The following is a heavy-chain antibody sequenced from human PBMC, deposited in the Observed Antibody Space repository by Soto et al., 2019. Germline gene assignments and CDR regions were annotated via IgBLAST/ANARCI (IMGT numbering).Heavy chain of an antibody. CDR3: AKRALKGFADC. CDR2: ISGSDGTT. Sequence: HGGSLRLSCAASGFTFSNYAMNWVRQAPGKGLEWVSAISGSDGTTYYADSVEGRFTISRDNSKNTLYLQLNSLRAEDTAHYYCAKRALKGFADCWGPGTLVTVSS. CDR1: GFTFSNYA. V-gene: IGHV3-23*01. D-gene: IGHD3-10*01. J-gene: IGHJ4*02.